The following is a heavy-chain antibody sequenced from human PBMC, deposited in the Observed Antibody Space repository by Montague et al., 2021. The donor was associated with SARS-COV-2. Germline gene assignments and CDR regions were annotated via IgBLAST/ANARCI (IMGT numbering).Heavy chain of an antibody. CDR2: IPYSGEF. J-gene: IGHJ3*01. V-gene: IGHV4-39*01. Sequence: SETLSLTCTVSGGYVTSYGYFWDWIRQSPGKGSEGKVDIPYSGEFFYTPSLRSRVTISVDTSRNQFYLSLISGTAADTAVYFCARHLRREFFDFWGQGAMVTVSS. CDR3: ARHLRREFFDF. D-gene: IGHD5/OR15-5a*01. CDR1: GGYVTSYGYF.